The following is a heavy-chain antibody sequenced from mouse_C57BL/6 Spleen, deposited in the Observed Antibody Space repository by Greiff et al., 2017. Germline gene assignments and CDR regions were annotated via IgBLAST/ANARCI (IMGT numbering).Heavy chain of an antibody. Sequence: DVKLQESGPGLVKPSQSLSLTCSVTGYSITSGYYWNWIRQFPGNKLEWMGYISYDGSNNYNPSLKNRISITRDTSKNQFFLKLNSVTTEDTATYYCARPTAYYRNLLLAMDYWGQGTSVTVSS. CDR2: ISYDGSN. D-gene: IGHD2-5*01. V-gene: IGHV3-6*01. CDR3: ARPTAYYRNLLLAMDY. J-gene: IGHJ4*01. CDR1: GYSITSGYY.